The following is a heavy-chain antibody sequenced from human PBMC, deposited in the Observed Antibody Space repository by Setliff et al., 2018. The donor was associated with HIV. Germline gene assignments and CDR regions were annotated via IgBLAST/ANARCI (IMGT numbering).Heavy chain of an antibody. CDR3: ARGSGWYTYYYYYYMDV. V-gene: IGHV3-7*03. CDR2: INQDGSEK. D-gene: IGHD6-19*01. Sequence: GGSLRLSCAASGFTFSTYWMTWVRQAPGKGLEWVAKINQDGSEKHYVDSVKGRFTISRDNAENSLYLQMNSLTAEDTAVYYCARGSGWYTYYYYYYMDVWGKGTTVTSP. CDR1: GFTFSTYW. J-gene: IGHJ6*03.